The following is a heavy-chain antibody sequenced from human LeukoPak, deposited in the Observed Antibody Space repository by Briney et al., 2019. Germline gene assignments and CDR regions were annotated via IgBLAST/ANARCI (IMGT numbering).Heavy chain of an antibody. Sequence: PSQTLSLTCTVSGGSISSGSYYWSWIRQPAGKGLEWIGRIYTSGSTNYNPSLKSRVTMSVDTSKNQFSLKLSSVTAADTAVYYCARDPAYYGSETWGQGTMVTVSS. CDR1: GGSISSGSYY. CDR2: IYTSGST. J-gene: IGHJ3*01. D-gene: IGHD3-10*01. V-gene: IGHV4-61*02. CDR3: ARDPAYYGSET.